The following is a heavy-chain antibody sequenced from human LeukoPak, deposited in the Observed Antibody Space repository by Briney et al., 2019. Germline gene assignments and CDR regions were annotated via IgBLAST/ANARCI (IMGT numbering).Heavy chain of an antibody. CDR1: GFTFSSYA. CDR2: ISYDGSNK. CDR3: AKKSSSWYFFDY. Sequence: GGSLRLSCAASGFTFSSYAMSWVRQAPGKGLEWVAVISYDGSNKYYADSVKGRFTISRDNSKNTFYLQMNSLRAEDTAVYYCAKKSSSWYFFDYWGQGTRVTVSS. D-gene: IGHD6-13*01. V-gene: IGHV3-30*18. J-gene: IGHJ4*02.